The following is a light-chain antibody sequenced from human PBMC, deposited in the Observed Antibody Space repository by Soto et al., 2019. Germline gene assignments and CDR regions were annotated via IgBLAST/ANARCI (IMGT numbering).Light chain of an antibody. CDR1: QSVSNNY. V-gene: IGKV3-20*01. CDR3: QQYGSSGT. CDR2: GAS. J-gene: IGKJ1*01. Sequence: ESLLTQSPRTLSLSPGERATLSCRASQSVSNNYLAWYQQKPGQAPRLLIYGASNRATGIPDRFSGSGSGTDFTLTISRLEPEDFAVYYCQQYGSSGTFGQGSKVDIK.